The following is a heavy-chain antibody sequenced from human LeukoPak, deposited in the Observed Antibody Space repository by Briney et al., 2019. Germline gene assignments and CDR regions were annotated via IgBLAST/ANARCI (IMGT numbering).Heavy chain of an antibody. CDR1: GFICNLYE. J-gene: IGHJ3*02. Sequence: GGSLTLSCAASGFICNLYEMNWAREAPGKGREWVSYISSSDSTIYYADSVKGRFTISRDNAKNSLYLQMNSLRAEDTAVYYCACVSPRAFDIWGQGTMVTVSS. V-gene: IGHV3-48*03. CDR3: ACVSPRAFDI. CDR2: ISSSDSTI.